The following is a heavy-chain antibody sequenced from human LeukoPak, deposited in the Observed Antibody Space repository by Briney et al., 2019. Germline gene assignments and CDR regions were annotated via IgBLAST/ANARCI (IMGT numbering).Heavy chain of an antibody. Sequence: SVKVSCKASGGTFSSYAISWVRQAPGQGLEWMGGIIPIFGTANYAQKFQGRVTITADESTSTDYMELRSLRSEETGVYYGAARGGAGGPGHAGGNRYYYYYGMDVWGKGTTITVSS. V-gene: IGHV1-69*13. J-gene: IGHJ6*04. CDR1: GGTFSSYA. CDR3: AARGGAGGPGHAGGNRYYYYYGMDV. D-gene: IGHD2-8*02. CDR2: IIPIFGTA.